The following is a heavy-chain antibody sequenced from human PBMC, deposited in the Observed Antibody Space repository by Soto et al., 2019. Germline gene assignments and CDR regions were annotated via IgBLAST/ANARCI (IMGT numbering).Heavy chain of an antibody. J-gene: IGHJ3*02. CDR3: ARVRHCITMIVVVPNDAFDI. CDR1: GGSISSGGYY. D-gene: IGHD3-22*01. Sequence: PSETLSLTCTVSGGSISSGGYYWSWIRQPPGKGLEWIGYISYIGSTNYNPSLKSRVIISVDTSKNQFSLKLSSVTAADTAVYYCARVRHCITMIVVVPNDAFDIWGQGTMVTVSS. V-gene: IGHV4-61*08. CDR2: ISYIGST.